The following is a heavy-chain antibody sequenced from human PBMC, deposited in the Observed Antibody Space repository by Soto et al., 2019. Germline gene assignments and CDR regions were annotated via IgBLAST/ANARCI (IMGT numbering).Heavy chain of an antibody. Sequence: PGGSLRLSCAASGFTFSSYSMNWVRQAPGKGLEWVSYISSSSSTIYYADSVKGRFTISRDNAKNSLYLQMNSLRDEDTAVYYCAREARSSSSFTYHYYYGMDVWGQGATVTVSS. CDR3: AREARSSSSFTYHYYYGMDV. V-gene: IGHV3-48*02. CDR1: GFTFSSYS. J-gene: IGHJ6*02. CDR2: ISSSSSTI. D-gene: IGHD6-6*01.